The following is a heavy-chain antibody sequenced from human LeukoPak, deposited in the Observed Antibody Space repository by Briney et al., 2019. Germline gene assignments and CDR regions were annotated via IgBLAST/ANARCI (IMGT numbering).Heavy chain of an antibody. CDR1: GYTFTGYF. V-gene: IGHV1-2*02. CDR2: INPNNGGT. Sequence: ASVKVSCKASGYTFTGYFMHWVRQAPGQGLEWMGWINPNNGGTNYAQKFQGRVTMTRDTSISTAYMELSRLRSDDTAVYYCARDLGSGSYLPFDYWGQGTLVTVSP. D-gene: IGHD3-10*01. CDR3: ARDLGSGSYLPFDY. J-gene: IGHJ4*02.